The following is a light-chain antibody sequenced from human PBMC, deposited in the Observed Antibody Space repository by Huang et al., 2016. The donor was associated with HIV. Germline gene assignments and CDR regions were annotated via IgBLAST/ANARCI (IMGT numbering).Light chain of an antibody. CDR3: HQSYTISS. V-gene: IGKV1-39*01. J-gene: IGKJ5*01. CDR1: QNFANY. Sequence: DIQMTQSPSYLSASIGDSVTITCLTSQNFANYLKWYQQRPGRATKLLMYGSSTVQRGDPSRFSGGGSGTEFSRTINGLQPEDVAIYYCHQSYTISSVGQGTRL. CDR2: GSS.